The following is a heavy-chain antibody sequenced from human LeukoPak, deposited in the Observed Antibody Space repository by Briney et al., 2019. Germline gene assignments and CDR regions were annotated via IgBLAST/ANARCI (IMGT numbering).Heavy chain of an antibody. Sequence: ASVKVSCKASGGTFSSYAISWVRQAPGQGLEWMGGIIPIFGTANYAQKFQCRVTITTDESTSTAYMELSSLRSEDTAVYYCARSVAVPAAPFQHWGQGTLVTVSS. J-gene: IGHJ1*01. CDR1: GGTFSSYA. CDR2: IIPIFGTA. CDR3: ARSVAVPAAPFQH. V-gene: IGHV1-69*05. D-gene: IGHD2-2*01.